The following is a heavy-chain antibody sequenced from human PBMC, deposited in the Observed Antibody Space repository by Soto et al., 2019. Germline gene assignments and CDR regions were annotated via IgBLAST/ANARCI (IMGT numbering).Heavy chain of an antibody. D-gene: IGHD3-22*01. CDR2: IYHSGST. V-gene: IGHV4-4*02. Sequence: PSETLSLTCAVSGGSISSSNWWSWVRHPPGKGLECRGEIYHSGSTNYNPSLKRRVTISVDKSKNQFSLKLTSVTAADTAVYYCARYGRYYYDNTQNYCFDPWGQGTLVTVSS. CDR1: GGSISSSNW. CDR3: ARYGRYYYDNTQNYCFDP. J-gene: IGHJ5*02.